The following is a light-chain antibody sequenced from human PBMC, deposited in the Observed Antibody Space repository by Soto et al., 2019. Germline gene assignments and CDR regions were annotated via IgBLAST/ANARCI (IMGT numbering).Light chain of an antibody. Sequence: PGERATLSCRASQGLTSNFLAWYQQKPGQAPSLLIYDASNRATGIPARFSGSGSGTDFTLTISSLEPEDFAVYYCQQRSNWPRTFGQGTKVDI. J-gene: IGKJ1*01. CDR1: QGLTSN. V-gene: IGKV3-11*01. CDR2: DAS. CDR3: QQRSNWPRT.